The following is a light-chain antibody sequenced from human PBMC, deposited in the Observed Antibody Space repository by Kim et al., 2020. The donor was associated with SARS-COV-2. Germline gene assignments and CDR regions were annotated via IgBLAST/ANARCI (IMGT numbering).Light chain of an antibody. CDR1: QSVRSN. V-gene: IGKV3-11*01. CDR3: QQRHTWPPGT. Sequence: PPGKRAPPPCRPVQSVRSNLAWYQQKPAQAPSLLFYDAPTRAPVIPARFSGIGSGPDFTLTISSLEPEDFAVYFCQQRHTWPPGTFGQGTKVDIK. J-gene: IGKJ1*01. CDR2: DAP.